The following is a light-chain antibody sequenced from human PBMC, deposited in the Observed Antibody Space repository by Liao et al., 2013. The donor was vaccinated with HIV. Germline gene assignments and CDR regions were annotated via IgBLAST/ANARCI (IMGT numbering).Light chain of an antibody. V-gene: IGLV3-21*04. J-gene: IGLJ3*02. Sequence: SYELTQPPSVSVAPGKTASITCGGDNLGRWRVHWYQQKPGQAPVLVMSYDNERPSGIPERFSGSKSANTATLTISRVEXGDEADYYCQLWDSPSDHRVFGGGTKLTVV. CDR3: QLWDSPSDHRV. CDR2: YDN. CDR1: NLGRWR.